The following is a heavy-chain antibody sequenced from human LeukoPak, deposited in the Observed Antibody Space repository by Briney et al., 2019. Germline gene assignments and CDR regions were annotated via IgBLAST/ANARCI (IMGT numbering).Heavy chain of an antibody. CDR1: GYSFTNYY. V-gene: IGHV1-2*02. CDR3: ARDGENSYGYMGYYGMDV. CDR2: INPNSGGT. J-gene: IGHJ6*02. D-gene: IGHD5-12*01. Sequence: ASVKVSCKASGYSFTNYYIHWVRQAPGQGLEWMGWINPNSGGTNYAQKFQGRVTMTRDTSISTAYMELSRLGSDDTAVYYCARDGENSYGYMGYYGMDVWGQGTTVTVSS.